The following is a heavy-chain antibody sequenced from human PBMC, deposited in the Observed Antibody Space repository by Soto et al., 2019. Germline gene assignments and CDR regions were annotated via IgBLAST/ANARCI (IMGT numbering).Heavy chain of an antibody. V-gene: IGHV3-21*01. D-gene: IGHD5-18*01. Sequence: PGWSLRLSCASSVFTFISYSMNWVRQAPGKGLEWVSSISSSSSYIYYADSVKGRFTISRDNAKNSLYLQMNSLRAEDTAVYYCARDGSANGKYYYYGMDVWGQGTTVTVSS. J-gene: IGHJ6*02. CDR2: ISSSSSYI. CDR3: ARDGSANGKYYYYGMDV. CDR1: VFTFISYS.